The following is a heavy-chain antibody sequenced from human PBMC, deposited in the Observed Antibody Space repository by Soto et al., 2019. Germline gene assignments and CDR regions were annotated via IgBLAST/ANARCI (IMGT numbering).Heavy chain of an antibody. V-gene: IGHV5-51*01. D-gene: IGHD3-3*01. CDR1: GYIFTNYW. CDR2: IYPGDTET. CDR3: AKPRGFGVVTRFDS. J-gene: IGHJ4*02. Sequence: PGESLKISCKGSGYIFTNYWIAWVRQMPGKGLEWMGSIYPGDTETRYSPSFQGQVTISADKSSSTAYLQWTSRGASDSAMYYCAKPRGFGVVTRFDSWGQGTLVTVPS.